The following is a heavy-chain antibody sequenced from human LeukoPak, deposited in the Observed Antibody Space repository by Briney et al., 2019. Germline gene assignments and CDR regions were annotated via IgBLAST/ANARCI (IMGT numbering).Heavy chain of an antibody. CDR3: AKDKAEAVYFDY. Sequence: GGSLRLSCAASGFPFSSYGMHWVRQAPGKGLEWVAVISYDGSNKYYADSVKGRFTISRDNSKNTLYLQMNSLRAEDTAVYYCAKDKAEAVYFDYWGQGTLVTVSS. J-gene: IGHJ4*02. V-gene: IGHV3-30*18. CDR2: ISYDGSNK. CDR1: GFPFSSYG. D-gene: IGHD6-19*01.